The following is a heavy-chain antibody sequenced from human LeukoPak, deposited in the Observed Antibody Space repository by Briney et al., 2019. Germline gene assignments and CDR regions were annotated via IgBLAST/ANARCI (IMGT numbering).Heavy chain of an antibody. Sequence: GGSLRLSCAASGFTFSNYWMHWVRQVPGKGLVWVSEIYTDGTTTAYADSVKGRFIISRDNAKNTLYLHMSFLRPEDSAVYYCACLFGGSTFFDYWGQGTLVTVSS. CDR1: GFTFSNYW. CDR3: ACLFGGSTFFDY. J-gene: IGHJ4*02. CDR2: IYTDGTTT. V-gene: IGHV3-74*01. D-gene: IGHD2-15*01.